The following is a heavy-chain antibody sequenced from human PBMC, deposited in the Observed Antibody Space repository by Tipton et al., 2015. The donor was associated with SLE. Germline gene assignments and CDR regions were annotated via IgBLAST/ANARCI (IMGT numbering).Heavy chain of an antibody. CDR2: IKQDGSEK. CDR3: ARDSKWEPRCY. J-gene: IGHJ4*02. Sequence: SLRLSCAASGFTFSSYWMSWVRQAPGKGLEWVANIKQDGSEKYYVDSVKGRFTISRDNAKNSLFLQVNSLRAEDTAVYYCARDSKWEPRCYWGQGPLVTVSS. V-gene: IGHV3-7*01. CDR1: GFTFSSYW. D-gene: IGHD1-26*01.